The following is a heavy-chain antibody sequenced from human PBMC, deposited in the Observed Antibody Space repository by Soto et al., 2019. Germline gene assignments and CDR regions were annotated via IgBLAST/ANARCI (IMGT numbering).Heavy chain of an antibody. D-gene: IGHD3-10*01. Sequence: EVQLVESGGGLVQPGGSLKLSCAASGFTFSGSAMHWVRQASGKGLEWVGRIRSKANSYTTAYAASVKGRFTISRDDSRSTAYLQMITLKAADTAVYYCTRLPRDYYGSACYNGFDPWGQGTLVTVSS. J-gene: IGHJ5*02. CDR1: GFTFSGSA. V-gene: IGHV3-73*01. CDR3: TRLPRDYYGSACYNGFDP. CDR2: IRSKANSYTT.